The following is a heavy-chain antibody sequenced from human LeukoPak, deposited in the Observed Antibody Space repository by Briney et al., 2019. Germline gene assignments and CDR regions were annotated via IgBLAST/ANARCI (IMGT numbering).Heavy chain of an antibody. CDR3: ARDVFRTNTDSMAIEGFDY. V-gene: IGHV3-21*01. CDR1: GFTVSSSY. CDR2: ISSSSSYI. J-gene: IGHJ4*02. D-gene: IGHD2/OR15-2a*01. Sequence: TGGSLRLSCAASGFTVSSSYMSWVRQAPGKGLEWVSSISSSSSYIYYADSVKGRFTISRDNAKNSLYLQMNSLRAEDTAVYYCARDVFRTNTDSMAIEGFDYWGQGTLVTVSS.